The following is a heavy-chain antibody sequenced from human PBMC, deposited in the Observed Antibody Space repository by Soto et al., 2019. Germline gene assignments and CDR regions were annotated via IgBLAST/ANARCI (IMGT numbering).Heavy chain of an antibody. J-gene: IGHJ4*02. V-gene: IGHV3-74*01. Sequence: GGSLRLSCAASGLIFSNYKMHWVRQAPGKGLVWVSRINTDGSVTDYADSVKGRFTVSRDNPKNTLYLQMNSLRAEDTAVYYCARRVVATTAYYFDYWGQGTLVTVSS. CDR3: ARRVVATTAYYFDY. CDR1: GLIFSNYK. D-gene: IGHD5-12*01. CDR2: INTDGSVT.